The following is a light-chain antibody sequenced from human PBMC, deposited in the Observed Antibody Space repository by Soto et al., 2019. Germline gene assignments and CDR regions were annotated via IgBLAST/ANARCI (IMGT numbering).Light chain of an antibody. CDR2: DAS. Sequence: ATQLTQSPSSLSASVGDRVTITCRASQGISTDVAWYQQKPGKAPKVLISDASNVQSGVPSRFSGSGSVTDFTLIIISRQPEDFAAYYCQQCNNYPPSFGQGTKLEIK. J-gene: IGKJ2*01. V-gene: IGKV1D-13*01. CDR1: QGISTD. CDR3: QQCNNYPPS.